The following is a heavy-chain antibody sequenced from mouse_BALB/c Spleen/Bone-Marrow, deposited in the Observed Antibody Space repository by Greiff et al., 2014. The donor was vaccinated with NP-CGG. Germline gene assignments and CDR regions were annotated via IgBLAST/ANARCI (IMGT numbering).Heavy chain of an antibody. CDR3: TRAKDDDDKRAGWAY. CDR1: GYTFTDSV. J-gene: IGHJ3*01. D-gene: IGHD2-4*01. CDR2: IYPGSGST. Sequence: VKVVESGPELVKPGASVKMSCKASGYTFTDSVISWVKQRTGQGLEWIGAIYPGSGSTYYNEKFKGKATLTADKSSNTAYMQLSSLTSDGSAVDVCTRAKDDDDKRAGWAYWGQGTPVTVSA. V-gene: IGHV1-77*01.